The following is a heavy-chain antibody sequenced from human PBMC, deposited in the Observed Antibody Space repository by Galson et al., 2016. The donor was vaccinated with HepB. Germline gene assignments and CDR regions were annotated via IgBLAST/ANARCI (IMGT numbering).Heavy chain of an antibody. V-gene: IGHV4-31*03. Sequence: TLSLTCTVSGGSFTNGGYYWSWIRKHPGKGLEWIGSIPYSGTTHSNPSPKSRLTISVDTSHNHFSLKLTSVTAADTAVYYGARTWATVIDFFDYWGQGIQVTISS. CDR3: ARTWATVIDFFDY. CDR2: IPYSGTT. D-gene: IGHD2-21*01. CDR1: GGSFTNGGYY. J-gene: IGHJ4*02.